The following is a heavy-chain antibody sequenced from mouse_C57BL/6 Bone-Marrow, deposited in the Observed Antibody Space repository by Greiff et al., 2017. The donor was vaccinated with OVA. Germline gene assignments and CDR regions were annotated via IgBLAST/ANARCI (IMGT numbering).Heavy chain of an antibody. D-gene: IGHD2-3*01. CDR1: GYTFTSYW. V-gene: IGHV1-72*01. J-gene: IGHJ2*01. Sequence: VKLQQPGAELVKPGASVKLSCKASGYTFTSYWMHWVKQRPGRGLEWIGRIDPNSGGTKYNEKFKSKATLPVDKPSSTAYMQLSSLTSEDSAVYYCARGRWLLRPYYFDYWGQGTTLTVSS. CDR2: IDPNSGGT. CDR3: ARGRWLLRPYYFDY.